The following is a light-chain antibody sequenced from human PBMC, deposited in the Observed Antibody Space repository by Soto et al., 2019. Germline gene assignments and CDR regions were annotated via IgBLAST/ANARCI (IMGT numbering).Light chain of an antibody. V-gene: IGKV1-5*02. CDR3: QQYSVYWT. J-gene: IGKJ1*01. CDR2: DAS. CDR1: QSVSTR. Sequence: DIQMTQSPSSLSASVGDRVTIICRASQSVSTRSAWYQQKPGKAPKVLIYDASSWAGGVPSRFTGSGSGTEFTLTINGLQPDEFEADYCQQYSVYWTFGQGTKVDIK.